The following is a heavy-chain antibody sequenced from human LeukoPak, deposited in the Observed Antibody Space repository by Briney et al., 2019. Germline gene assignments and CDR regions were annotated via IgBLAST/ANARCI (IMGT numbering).Heavy chain of an antibody. V-gene: IGHV1-69*06. CDR1: GGTFSSYA. CDR3: ARGYYDSSGYLRNYFDY. Sequence: SVKVSCKASGGTFSSYAISWVRQAPGQGLEWMGGIIPIFGTANYAQKFQGRVTITADKSTSTAYMELSSLRSEDTAVYYCARGYYDSSGYLRNYFDYWGQGTLVTVSS. CDR2: IIPIFGTA. J-gene: IGHJ4*02. D-gene: IGHD3-22*01.